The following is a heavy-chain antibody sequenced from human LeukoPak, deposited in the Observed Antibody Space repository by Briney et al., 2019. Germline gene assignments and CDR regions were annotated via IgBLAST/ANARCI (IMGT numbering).Heavy chain of an antibody. J-gene: IGHJ4*02. Sequence: GGSLRLSCAASGFTFSSYSMNWVRQAPGKGLEWVSSISSSSSYIYYADSVEGRFTISRDNAKNSLYLQMNSLRAEDTAVYYCAGGLGYCSSTSCYSDYWGQGTLVTVSS. CDR1: GFTFSSYS. CDR2: ISSSSSYI. D-gene: IGHD2-2*02. V-gene: IGHV3-21*01. CDR3: AGGLGYCSSTSCYSDY.